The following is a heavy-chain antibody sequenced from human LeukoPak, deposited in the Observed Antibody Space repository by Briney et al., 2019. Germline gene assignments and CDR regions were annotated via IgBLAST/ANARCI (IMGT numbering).Heavy chain of an antibody. CDR2: INPSGGST. J-gene: IGHJ4*02. CDR3: ARGRGDRAAAGTGSSDY. D-gene: IGHD6-13*01. CDR1: GYTFTSYY. V-gene: IGHV1-46*01. Sequence: ASVKVSCKASGYTFTSYYMHWVRQAPGQGLEWMGIINPSGGSTSYAQKFQGRVTMTRDTSTSTVYMELSSLRSEDTAVYYCARGRGDRAAAGTGSSDYWGQGTLVTVSS.